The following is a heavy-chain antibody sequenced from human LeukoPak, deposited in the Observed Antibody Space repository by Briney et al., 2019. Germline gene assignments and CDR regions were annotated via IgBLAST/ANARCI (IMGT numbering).Heavy chain of an antibody. CDR2: FDPEDGET. CDR1: GYTLTELS. Sequence: GASVKVSCKVSGYTLTELSMHWVRQAPGKGLEWMGGFDPEDGETIYAQRFQGRVTMTEDTSTDTAYMELSSLRSEDTAVYYCRGYYYLVADYWGQGTLVTVSS. D-gene: IGHD3-22*01. V-gene: IGHV1-24*01. J-gene: IGHJ4*02. CDR3: RGYYYLVADY.